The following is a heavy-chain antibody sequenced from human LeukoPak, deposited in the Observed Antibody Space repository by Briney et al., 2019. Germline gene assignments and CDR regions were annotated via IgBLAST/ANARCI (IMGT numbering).Heavy chain of an antibody. D-gene: IGHD3-22*01. J-gene: IGHJ3*02. CDR2: IYYSGST. CDR3: ARQERGYDGSGHRAFDI. Sequence: SETLSLTCAVSSGSISSSSYYWGWIRQPPGKGLEWVGSIYYSGSTYYNPSLKSRVTLSVDTSKNQFSLKLRSVTAADTAVYYCARQERGYDGSGHRAFDIWGQGTMVTISS. V-gene: IGHV4-39*01. CDR1: SGSISSSSYY.